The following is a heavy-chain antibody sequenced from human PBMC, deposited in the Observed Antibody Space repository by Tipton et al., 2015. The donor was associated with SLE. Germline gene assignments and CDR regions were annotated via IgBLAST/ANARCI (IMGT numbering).Heavy chain of an antibody. V-gene: IGHV4-4*07. CDR2: IYTSGTA. Sequence: TLSLTCSVSGGSLRSYYWSWIRQPAGKGLEWIGRIYTSGTANYNPSLKSRVTMSVDTSKNQFSLKLSSVTAADTALYYCARGYSSSWYREFFDIWGRGTLVTVSS. D-gene: IGHD6-13*01. CDR1: GGSLRSYY. J-gene: IGHJ2*01. CDR3: ARGYSSSWYREFFDI.